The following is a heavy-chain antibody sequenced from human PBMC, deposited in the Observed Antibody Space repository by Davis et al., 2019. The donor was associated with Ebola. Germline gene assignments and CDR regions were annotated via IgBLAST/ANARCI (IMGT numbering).Heavy chain of an antibody. J-gene: IGHJ6*03. CDR3: ARLIDGYNLYYYYYMDV. D-gene: IGHD5-24*01. Sequence: PSETLSLTCTVSGGSISSYYWSWIRQPAGKGLEWIGRIYTSGSTNYNPSLKSRVTMSVDTSKNQFSLKLSSVTAADTAVYYCARLIDGYNLYYYYYMDVWGKGTTVTVPS. V-gene: IGHV4-4*07. CDR2: IYTSGST. CDR1: GGSISSYY.